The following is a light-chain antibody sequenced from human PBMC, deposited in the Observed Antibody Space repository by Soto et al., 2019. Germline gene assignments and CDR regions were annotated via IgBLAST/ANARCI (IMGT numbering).Light chain of an antibody. V-gene: IGKV3-20*01. CDR1: QSVSSY. J-gene: IGKJ1*01. CDR2: DAS. CDR3: QQYGSSPWT. Sequence: EIVLPQSPATLSLSPGERAPLSGRASQSVSSYLAWYQQKPGQAPRLLIYDASNRATGIPDRFSGSGSGTDFTLTISRLEPEEFAVYYCQQYGSSPWTVGQGTKVDIK.